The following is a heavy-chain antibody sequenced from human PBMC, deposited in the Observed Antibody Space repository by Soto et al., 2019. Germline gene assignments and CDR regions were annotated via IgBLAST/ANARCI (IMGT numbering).Heavy chain of an antibody. J-gene: IGHJ4*02. D-gene: IGHD3-22*01. V-gene: IGHV4-31*11. CDR1: GDSISSGGHY. CDR2: IYYSGST. CDR3: ARINYYDTSGYYTSVY. Sequence: SETLSLTCAVSGDSISSGGHYWSWIRQHPGKGLEWLGYIYYSGSTYYNPSLNSRITMSVDTSKNQFSLKLSSVTAADTAVYYCARINYYDTSGYYTSVYWGQGTLVTVSS.